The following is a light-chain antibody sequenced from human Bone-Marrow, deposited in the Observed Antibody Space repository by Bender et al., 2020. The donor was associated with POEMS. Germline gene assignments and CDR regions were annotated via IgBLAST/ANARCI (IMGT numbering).Light chain of an antibody. J-gene: IGLJ2*01. CDR2: QDT. Sequence: SYELSQPPSVSVSPGQTATITCSGDKLGNKFTCWYQQRAGQSPVLVIYQDTKRPSGIPVRFSGSNSGDPATLTISGTQAMDEADYYCQAWDSFSAAVFGGGTKLTVL. CDR3: QAWDSFSAAV. CDR1: KLGNKF. V-gene: IGLV3-1*01.